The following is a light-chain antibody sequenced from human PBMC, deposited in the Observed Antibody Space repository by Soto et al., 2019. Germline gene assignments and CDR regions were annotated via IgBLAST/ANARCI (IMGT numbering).Light chain of an antibody. CDR3: QQYGSSPYT. CDR1: QSVGSSY. J-gene: IGKJ2*01. V-gene: IGKV3-20*01. CDR2: DAS. Sequence: EIVLTQSPGTLSLSPGERATLSCRASQSVGSSYLAWYQQKPGQAPRLLIFDASFRTTGIPDRFSGSGSGTDFTLTISRVEPEDFAVYYCQQYGSSPYTFGLGTRLEIK.